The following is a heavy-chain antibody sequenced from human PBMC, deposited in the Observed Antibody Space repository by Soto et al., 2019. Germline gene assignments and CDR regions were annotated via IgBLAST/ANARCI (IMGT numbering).Heavy chain of an antibody. V-gene: IGHV1-18*01. CDR2: ISAFNGKT. D-gene: IGHD3-22*01. CDR3: ARDRVPKSSGFFPFDY. Sequence: QIQLVQSGAEVKKPGASVKVSCKASGYTFNIYGINWVRQAPGQGLEWMGWISAFNGKTNYAQNVQGRVTMTTDTSPSTDYVELRSLRSDDTAVYYCARDRVPKSSGFFPFDYWGHGTLVTVSS. CDR1: GYTFNIYG. J-gene: IGHJ4*01.